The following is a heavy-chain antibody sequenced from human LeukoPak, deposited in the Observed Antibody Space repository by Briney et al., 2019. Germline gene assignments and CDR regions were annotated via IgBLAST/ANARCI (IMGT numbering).Heavy chain of an antibody. CDR2: IGIAGNT. J-gene: IGHJ3*02. CDR3: AREGSLSSSDAFDI. CDR1: GFTFSNYE. D-gene: IGHD6-6*01. Sequence: GGSLRLSCAASGFTFSNYELHWVRLVLGKGLEWVSAIGIAGNTFYAGSAKGRFTISRENAKNSFHLQMNSLGAGDTAVYYCAREGSLSSSDAFDIWGQGTMVTVSS. V-gene: IGHV3-13*01.